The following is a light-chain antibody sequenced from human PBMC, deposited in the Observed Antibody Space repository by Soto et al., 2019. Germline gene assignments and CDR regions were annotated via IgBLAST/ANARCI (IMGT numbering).Light chain of an antibody. CDR3: QQSYSNPLT. CDR1: QSISTH. CDR2: AAS. Sequence: DIQMTQSPSSLSASVGDRLTITCRASQSISTHLNWYQQKPGKAPKLLICAASNLQSGVPSRFSGSGSGTDFTLTTSSLQPEDFATYYCQQSYSNPLTFGGGTKVEIK. J-gene: IGKJ4*01. V-gene: IGKV1-39*01.